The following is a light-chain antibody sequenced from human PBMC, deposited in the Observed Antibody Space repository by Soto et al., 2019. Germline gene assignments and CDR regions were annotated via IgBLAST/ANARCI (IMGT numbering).Light chain of an antibody. Sequence: EILMTQSPATLSVSPGERATLSCRASQSVSSNLAWYQQKPGQAPRLLIFGASTRATGIPARFSGSGSGTEFTLTISSLQSEDFAVYYCQQYNNWPRMFGQGTKVEIK. CDR2: GAS. CDR1: QSVSSN. V-gene: IGKV3-15*01. CDR3: QQYNNWPRM. J-gene: IGKJ1*01.